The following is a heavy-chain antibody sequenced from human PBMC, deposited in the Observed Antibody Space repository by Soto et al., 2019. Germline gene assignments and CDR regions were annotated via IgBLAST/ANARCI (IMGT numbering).Heavy chain of an antibody. CDR1: GGSFSGYY. D-gene: IGHD6-19*01. J-gene: IGHJ4*02. V-gene: IGHV4-34*01. Sequence: SETLSLTCAVYGGSFSGYYWSWIRQPPGEGLEWIGEINHSGSTNYNPSLKSRVTISRDNSKNTLYLQMGSLRAEDMAVYYCARANSGWYGPFDYWGQGTLVTVSS. CDR3: ARANSGWYGPFDY. CDR2: INHSGST.